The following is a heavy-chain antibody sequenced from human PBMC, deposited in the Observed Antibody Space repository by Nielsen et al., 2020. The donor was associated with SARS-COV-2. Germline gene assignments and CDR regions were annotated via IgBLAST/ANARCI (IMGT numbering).Heavy chain of an antibody. Sequence: EGSLRLSCAASRNYAMSWVRQAPGKGLEWVSAISYSGETTYYADSVKGRFTVSRDNSKNTLYLQMNSLRVEDTAVYYCAKNRRDYGDYGDFDYWGQGILVTVAS. CDR1: RNYA. CDR3: AKNRRDYGDYGDFDY. CDR2: ISYSGETT. V-gene: IGHV3-23*01. J-gene: IGHJ4*02. D-gene: IGHD4-17*01.